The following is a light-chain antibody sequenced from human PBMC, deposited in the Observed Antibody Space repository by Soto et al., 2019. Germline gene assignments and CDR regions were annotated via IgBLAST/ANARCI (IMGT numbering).Light chain of an antibody. V-gene: IGLV3-21*02. CDR3: QVWDNRGI. Sequence: SYELTQPPSLSVAPGQTVRITCGGNNIGTKNVHWYQQQPGQAPVLVVYDDQDRPSGIPERFSGSNSGNTATLTISRVEAGDEADYYCQVWDNRGIFGGGTKLTVL. J-gene: IGLJ2*01. CDR2: DDQ. CDR1: NIGTKN.